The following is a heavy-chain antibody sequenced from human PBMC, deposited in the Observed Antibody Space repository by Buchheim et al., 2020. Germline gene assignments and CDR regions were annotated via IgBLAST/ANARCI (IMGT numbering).Heavy chain of an antibody. CDR3: ASQNNFGLNY. CDR2: IDSDGSST. V-gene: IGHV3-74*02. D-gene: IGHD1-20*01. Sequence: EVQLLESGGGLVQPGGSLRLSCAASGFTFSSYAMSWVRQAPGKGLEWVSRIDSDGSSTTSADSVKGRFTISRDNAKNTLYLQMNSLRAEDTAVYYCASQNNFGLNYWGQGTL. CDR1: GFTFSSYA. J-gene: IGHJ4*02.